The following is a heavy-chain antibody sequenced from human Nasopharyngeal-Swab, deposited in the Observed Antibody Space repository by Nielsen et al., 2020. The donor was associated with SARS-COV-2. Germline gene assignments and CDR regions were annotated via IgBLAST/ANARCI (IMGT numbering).Heavy chain of an antibody. CDR3: AKEWAMFTMVRGATEDY. V-gene: IGHV3-11*03. D-gene: IGHD3-10*01. CDR2: ISSSTTNA. Sequence: GESLKISCEASGFTFTDYYMTWIRQPPGKGLEWISYISSSTTNANSADSVRGRFTISRDNSKNTLYLQMNSLRAEDTAVYYCAKEWAMFTMVRGATEDYWGQGTLVTVSS. CDR1: GFTFTDYY. J-gene: IGHJ4*02.